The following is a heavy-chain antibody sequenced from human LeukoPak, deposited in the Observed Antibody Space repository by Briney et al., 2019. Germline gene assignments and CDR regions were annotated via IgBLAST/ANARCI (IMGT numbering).Heavy chain of an antibody. CDR1: GGSIRSGDFW. J-gene: IGHJ5*02. Sequence: PSQTPSLTCNVSGGSIRSGDFWWSWIRQPPGKDLEWIAYISKTGSAASHPSLESRVTISVDTSKNQFFLKLTSVTAADTAVYYCARRWGSGSHTDWFDTWSQGTLVTVSS. CDR2: ISKTGSA. D-gene: IGHD3-10*01. V-gene: IGHV4-30-4*01. CDR3: ARRWGSGSHTDWFDT.